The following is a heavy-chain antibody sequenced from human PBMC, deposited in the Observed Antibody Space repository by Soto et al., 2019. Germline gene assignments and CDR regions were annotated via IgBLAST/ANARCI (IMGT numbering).Heavy chain of an antibody. J-gene: IGHJ6*03. Sequence: EVQLVESGGGLVKPGGSLRLSCTASGFAFNTYSMNWVRQAPGKGLEWVSSINEDSTYIYYADSLRGRITISRDNAKDSLFLQMNSLRPDATAVYYCVRDLGRYFRSGYMDLWGDGATVTVSS. CDR1: GFAFNTYS. CDR3: VRDLGRYFRSGYMDL. D-gene: IGHD3-9*01. CDR2: INEDSTYI. V-gene: IGHV3-21*02.